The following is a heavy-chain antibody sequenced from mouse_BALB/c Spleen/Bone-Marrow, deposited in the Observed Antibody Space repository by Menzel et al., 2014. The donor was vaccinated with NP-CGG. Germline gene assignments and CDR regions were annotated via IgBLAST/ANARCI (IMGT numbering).Heavy chain of an antibody. V-gene: IGHV1S22*01. D-gene: IGHD2-2*01. CDR3: TIWFPFAY. J-gene: IGHJ3*01. CDR1: GYTFTSYW. Sequence: LQQFGSELVRPGASVKLSCKASGYTFTSYWMHWVKQRPGQGLEWIGNIYPGSGSTNYDEKFKSKATLTVDTSSSTDYMQLSSLTSEDSAVYYCTIWFPFAYWGQGTLVTVSA. CDR2: IYPGSGST.